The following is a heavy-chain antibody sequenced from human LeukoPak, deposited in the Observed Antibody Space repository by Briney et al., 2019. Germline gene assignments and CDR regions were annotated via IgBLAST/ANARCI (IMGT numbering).Heavy chain of an antibody. D-gene: IGHD4-17*01. CDR3: ARDYGDYKYWYFDL. V-gene: IGHV1-18*01. Sequence: ASAKVSCKASGYTFNSYGISWVRQAPGQGLEWMGWISAYNGNTNYAQKLQGRVTMTTDTSTSTAYMEVRSLRSDDTAVYYCARDYGDYKYWYFDLWGRGTLVTVSS. CDR2: ISAYNGNT. CDR1: GYTFNSYG. J-gene: IGHJ2*01.